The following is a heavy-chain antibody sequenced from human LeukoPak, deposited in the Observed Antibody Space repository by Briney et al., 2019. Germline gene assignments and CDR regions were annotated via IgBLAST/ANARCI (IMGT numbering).Heavy chain of an antibody. CDR1: GYTFTSYG. V-gene: IGHV1-18*01. CDR3: ARVPDYYYYMDV. J-gene: IGHJ6*03. CDR2: ISAYNGNT. Sequence: ASVKVSCKASGYTFTSYGISWVRQAPGQGLEGMGWISAYNGNTNYAQKLQGRVTMTTDTSTSTAYMELRSLRSDDTAVYYCARVPDYYYYMDVWGKGTTVTVSS.